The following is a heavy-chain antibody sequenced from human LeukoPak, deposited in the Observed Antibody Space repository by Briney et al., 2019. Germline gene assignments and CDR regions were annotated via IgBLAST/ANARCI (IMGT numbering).Heavy chain of an antibody. D-gene: IGHD2-2*02. CDR2: ISAYNGNT. CDR3: ARDLCSSTSCYTTLHLFDY. J-gene: IGHJ4*02. CDR1: GGTFSSYA. Sequence: ASVKVSCKASGGTFSSYAISWVRQAPGQGLEWMGWISAYNGNTNYAQKLQGRVTTTTDTSTSTAYMELRSLRSDDTAVYYCARDLCSSTSCYTTLHLFDYWGQGTLVTVSS. V-gene: IGHV1-18*01.